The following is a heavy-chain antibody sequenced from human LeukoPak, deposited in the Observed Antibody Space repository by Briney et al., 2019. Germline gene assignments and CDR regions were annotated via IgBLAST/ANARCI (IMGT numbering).Heavy chain of an antibody. CDR1: GGSFSGYY. V-gene: IGHV3-23*01. CDR2: ISGSGGST. D-gene: IGHD3-10*01. CDR3: AKVPMVRGVILYYYYYMDV. J-gene: IGHJ6*03. Sequence: PSETLSLTCAVYGGSFSGYYWSWIRQPPGKGLEWVSAISGSGGSTYYADSVKGRFTISRDNSKNTLYLQMNSLRAEDTAVYYCAKVPMVRGVILYYYYYMDVWGKGTTVTISS.